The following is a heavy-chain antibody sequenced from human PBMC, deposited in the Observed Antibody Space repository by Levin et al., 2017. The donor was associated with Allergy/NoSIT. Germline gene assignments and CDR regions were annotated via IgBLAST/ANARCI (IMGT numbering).Heavy chain of an antibody. V-gene: IGHV3-43*01. J-gene: IGHJ4*02. CDR3: AKDSGSWYSSSWYGGFRYFDY. CDR1: GFTFDDYT. Sequence: GGSLRLSCAASGFTFDDYTMHWVRQAPGKGLEWVSLISWDGGSTYYADSVKGRFTISRDNSKNSLYLQMNSLRTEDTALYYCAKDSGSWYSSSWYGGFRYFDYWGQGTLVTVSS. CDR2: ISWDGGST. D-gene: IGHD6-13*01.